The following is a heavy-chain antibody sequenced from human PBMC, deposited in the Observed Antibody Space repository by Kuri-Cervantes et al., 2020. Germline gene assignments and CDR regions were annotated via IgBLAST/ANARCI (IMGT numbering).Heavy chain of an antibody. V-gene: IGHV2-26*01. CDR2: IFSNDEK. CDR3: ARIPRGYYDSSGYLNWFDP. Sequence: SGPTLVKPTQTLTLTCTFSGFSLSTSGVGVGWIRQPPGKALEWLAHIFSNDEKSYSTSLKSRLTISKDTSKSQVVLTMTNMDPVDTVTYYCARIPRGYYDSSGYLNWFDPWGQGTLVTVSS. CDR1: GFSLSTSGVG. J-gene: IGHJ5*02. D-gene: IGHD3-22*01.